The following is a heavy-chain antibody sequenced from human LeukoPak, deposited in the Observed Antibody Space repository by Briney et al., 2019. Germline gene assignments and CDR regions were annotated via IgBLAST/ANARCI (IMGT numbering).Heavy chain of an antibody. V-gene: IGHV4-34*01. CDR2: INHSGST. D-gene: IGHD6-13*01. CDR1: GGSFSGYY. CDR3: ARGRYSSSWYSRHYFDY. J-gene: IGHJ4*02. Sequence: PSETLSLTCAVYGGSFSGYYWSWIRQPPGKGLEWIGEINHSGSTNYNPSLKSRVTISVDTSKNQFSLKLSSVTAAGTAVYYCARGRYSSSWYSRHYFDYWGQGTLVTVSS.